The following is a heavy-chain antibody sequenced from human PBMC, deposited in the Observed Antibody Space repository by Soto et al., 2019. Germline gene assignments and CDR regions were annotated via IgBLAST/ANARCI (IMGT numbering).Heavy chain of an antibody. CDR1: GGSISSYY. Sequence: SETLSLTCTVSGGSISSYYWSWIRQPPGKGLEWIGYIYYSGSTNYNPSLKSRVTISVDTSKNQFSLKLSSVTAADTAVYYCARSYQLRSNYYYYYMDVWGKGTTVTVSS. J-gene: IGHJ6*03. V-gene: IGHV4-59*01. CDR3: ARSYQLRSNYYYYYMDV. D-gene: IGHD2-2*01. CDR2: IYYSGST.